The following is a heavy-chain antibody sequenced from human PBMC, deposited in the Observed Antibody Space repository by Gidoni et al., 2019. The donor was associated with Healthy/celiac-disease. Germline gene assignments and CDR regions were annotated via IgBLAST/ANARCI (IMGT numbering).Heavy chain of an antibody. CDR1: GGTFSSYT. CDR2: IIPILGIA. CDR3: ARVGGIVVVPAAMGWFDP. Sequence: QVQLVQSGAEVKKPGSSVKVSCKASGGTFSSYTISWVRQAPGQGLEWMGRIIPILGIANYAQKFQGRVKITADKSTSTAYMELSSLRSEDTAVYYCARVGGIVVVPAAMGWFDPWGQGTLVTVSS. J-gene: IGHJ5*02. D-gene: IGHD2-2*01. V-gene: IGHV1-69*02.